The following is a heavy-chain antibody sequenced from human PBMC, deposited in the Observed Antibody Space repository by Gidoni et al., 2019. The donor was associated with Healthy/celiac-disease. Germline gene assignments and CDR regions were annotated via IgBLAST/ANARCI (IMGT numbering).Heavy chain of an antibody. Sequence: EVQLVESGGGLVQPGGSLRLPCAASGFTLSSYWMHWVRQARGKGLVWVPRINSDGSSTSYADSVKGRFTISRDNAKNTLYLQMNSLRAEDTAVYYCARAGTAAGSPLDYWGQGTLGTVSS. CDR3: ARAGTAAGSPLDY. CDR1: GFTLSSYW. D-gene: IGHD6-13*01. CDR2: INSDGSST. J-gene: IGHJ4*02. V-gene: IGHV3-74*01.